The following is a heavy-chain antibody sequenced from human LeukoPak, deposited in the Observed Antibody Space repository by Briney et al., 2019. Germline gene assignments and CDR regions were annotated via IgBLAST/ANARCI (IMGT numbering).Heavy chain of an antibody. J-gene: IGHJ4*02. CDR2: IKQDGSEE. CDR3: ARGSSAGASLRHDY. V-gene: IGHV3-7*01. CDR1: GFTFSSYW. D-gene: IGHD1-26*01. Sequence: PGGSLRFSCAASGFTFSSYWMSWVRQAPGKGLEWVANIKQDGSEENFVDSVKGQFTISRDNAKKSLYLQMNSLRAEDTAVYYCARGSSAGASLRHDYWGQGTLITVSS.